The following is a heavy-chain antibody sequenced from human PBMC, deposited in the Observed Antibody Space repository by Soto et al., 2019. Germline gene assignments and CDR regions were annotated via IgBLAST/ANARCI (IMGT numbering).Heavy chain of an antibody. D-gene: IGHD1-26*01. V-gene: IGHV3-72*01. CDR1: GFTFSDHY. J-gene: IGHJ4*02. Sequence: GGSLRLSCATSGFTFSDHYMDWVRQAPGKGLEWVGRSRNKANSYTTEYAASVKGRFIISRDDSKNSLYLQMNSLKTEDTAVYYCAELPSGNYHFDYWGQGTLVTVSS. CDR2: SRNKANSYTT. CDR3: AELPSGNYHFDY.